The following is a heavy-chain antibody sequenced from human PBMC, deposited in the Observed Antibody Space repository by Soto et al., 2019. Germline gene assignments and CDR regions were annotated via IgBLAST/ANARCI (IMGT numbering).Heavy chain of an antibody. CDR3: ARASGSPTFRGYFDP. D-gene: IGHD1-26*01. Sequence: TVSLTFTVSGGSITIANSSWICLRQPPGKGLEWLGFIFPTGSNYNNPSLKGRVSMSVDTSKNQFSLNLASVTAADTAVYFCARASGSPTFRGYFDPCGQGALVTVSS. CDR1: GGSITIANSS. J-gene: IGHJ5*02. CDR2: IFPTGSN. V-gene: IGHV4-30-2*01.